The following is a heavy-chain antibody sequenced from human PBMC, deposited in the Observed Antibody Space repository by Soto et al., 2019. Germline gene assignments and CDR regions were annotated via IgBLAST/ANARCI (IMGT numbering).Heavy chain of an antibody. D-gene: IGHD2-8*02. CDR2: IYHSGST. V-gene: IGHV4-30-2*01. CDR3: TREVRGTGFDY. CDR1: GGSISSGGYS. Sequence: QLQLQESGSGLVKPSQTLSLTCAVSGGSISSGGYSWSWIRQPPGKGLEWIGYIYHSGSTYYNPSLKSRVTLSVDRAKNQFPLKLSSVTAADTAEYYCTREVRGTGFDYWGQGTLVTVSS. J-gene: IGHJ4*02.